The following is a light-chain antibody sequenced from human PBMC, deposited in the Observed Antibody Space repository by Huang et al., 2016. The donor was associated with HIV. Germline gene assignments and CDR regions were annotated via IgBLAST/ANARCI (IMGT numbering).Light chain of an antibody. CDR1: QDITND. CDR3: LQDFTYPLT. Sequence: AIKLTQSPSSLSASVGDRVTITCRARQDITNDLGWYQQKPGKAPKLLISAASTLRSGVPSRFSGSGSGTDFTLTISSLQPEDFATYFCLQDFTYPLTFGQGTRVEI. J-gene: IGKJ1*01. CDR2: AAS. V-gene: IGKV1-6*02.